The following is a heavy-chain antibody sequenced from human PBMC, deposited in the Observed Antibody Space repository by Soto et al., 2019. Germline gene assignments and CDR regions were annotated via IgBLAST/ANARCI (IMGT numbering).Heavy chain of an antibody. CDR2: IYYSGST. V-gene: IGHV4-59*04. J-gene: IGHJ4*02. CDR1: GGSFSGYY. D-gene: IGHD2-21*02. CDR3: ARQRTSVVTQAYFDV. Sequence: SETLSLTCAVYGGSFSGYYWSWIRQPPGKGLEWIGSIYYSGSTYNNPSLRSRVSMSIDTSKDQFSLKLKSVTAADTALYFCARQRTSVVTQAYFDVWGPGSLVTVSS.